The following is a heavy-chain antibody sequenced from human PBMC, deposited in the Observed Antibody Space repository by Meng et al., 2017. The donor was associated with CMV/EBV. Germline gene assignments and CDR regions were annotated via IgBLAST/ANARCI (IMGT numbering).Heavy chain of an antibody. V-gene: IGHV3-21*01. J-gene: IGHJ6*02. CDR2: ISSSSSYI. CDR3: ATVRGMDV. CDR1: GFTFSSYS. Sequence: GESLKISCAASGFTFSSYSMNWVRQAPGKGLEWVSSISSSSSYIYYADSVKGRFTISRDNAKNSLYPQMNSLRAEDTAVYYCATVRGMDVWGQGTTVTVSS. D-gene: IGHD4-17*01.